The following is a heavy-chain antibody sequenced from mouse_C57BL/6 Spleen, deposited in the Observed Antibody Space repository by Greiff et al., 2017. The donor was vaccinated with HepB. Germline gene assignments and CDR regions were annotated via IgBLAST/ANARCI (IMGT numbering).Heavy chain of an antibody. Sequence: EVKLMESGGGLVQPKGSLKLSCAASGFSFNTYAMNWVRQAPGKGLEWVARIRSKSNNYATYYADSVKDRFTISRDDSESMLYLQMNNLKTEDTAMYYCVRQGGYSNDFDYWGQGTTLTVSS. CDR1: GFSFNTYA. V-gene: IGHV10-1*01. J-gene: IGHJ2*01. D-gene: IGHD2-5*01. CDR2: IRSKSNNYAT. CDR3: VRQGGYSNDFDY.